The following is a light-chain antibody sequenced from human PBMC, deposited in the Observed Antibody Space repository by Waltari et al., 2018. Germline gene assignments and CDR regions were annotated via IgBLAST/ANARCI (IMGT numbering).Light chain of an antibody. CDR3: SSYSTSSSLIL. Sequence: QSALSQPASVSGSPGQSITISCTVASSDVGGHDYVSWYQQHPGKAPKLIIRDVNNRPSGVSIRVSGSKAGNTASLTISGFQAEDEADYYCSSYSTSSSLILFGEGTKVTVL. J-gene: IGLJ2*01. CDR2: DVN. CDR1: SSDVGGHDY. V-gene: IGLV2-14*03.